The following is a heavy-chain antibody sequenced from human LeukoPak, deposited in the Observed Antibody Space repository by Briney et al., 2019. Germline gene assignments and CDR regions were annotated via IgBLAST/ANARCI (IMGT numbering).Heavy chain of an antibody. V-gene: IGHV3-30*03. J-gene: IGHJ3*02. Sequence: GRSLRLSCAASGFTFSNYGMHWVRQAPGKGLEWVAVVSYDGTNKYYADSVKGRFTISRDNSKNTLYLQMNSLRAEDTAVYYCARGTEDYGGSPDATIRRPFAIWGQGIMVTVST. CDR3: ARGTEDYGGSPDATIRRPFAI. CDR2: VSYDGTNK. CDR1: GFTFSNYG. D-gene: IGHD4-23*01.